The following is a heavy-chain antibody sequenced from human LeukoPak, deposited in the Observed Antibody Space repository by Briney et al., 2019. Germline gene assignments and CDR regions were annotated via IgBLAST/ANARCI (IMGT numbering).Heavy chain of an antibody. CDR3: ARASYGSGMTG. D-gene: IGHD3-10*01. V-gene: IGHV4-59*01. J-gene: IGHJ4*02. Sequence: SETLSLTCTVSGGSISSYYWSWIRQPPGKGLEWIGYIFYSGSAHYNPSLKSRVTISVDTSQNQFSLKLSSVTAADTAVYYCARASYGSGMTGWGQGTLVTVSS. CDR2: IFYSGSA. CDR1: GGSISSYY.